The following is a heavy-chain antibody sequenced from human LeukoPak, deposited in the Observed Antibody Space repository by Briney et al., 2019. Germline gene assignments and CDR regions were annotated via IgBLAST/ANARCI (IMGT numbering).Heavy chain of an antibody. CDR2: MNPNRGNT. J-gene: IGHJ6*03. V-gene: IGHV1-8*01. Sequence: ASVKDSCKASGYTFTSYDINWVRQATGQGLEWMGWMNPNRGNTGYAQKFQGRVTMTRNTSISTAYMELSSLRSEDTAVYYCARVAYYDFWSGYLPVYYYYYMDVWGKGTTVTVSS. CDR1: GYTFTSYD. D-gene: IGHD3-3*01. CDR3: ARVAYYDFWSGYLPVYYYYYMDV.